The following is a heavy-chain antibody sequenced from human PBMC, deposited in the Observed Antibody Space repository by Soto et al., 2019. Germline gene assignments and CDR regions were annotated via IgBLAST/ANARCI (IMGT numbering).Heavy chain of an antibody. V-gene: IGHV3-66*01. Sequence: EVQLLESGGGLVQPGGSLRLSCAASGFTVSSFYMTWVRQAPGKGLQWVAVISSGGSTYYADSVKGRFTISRDISKNTLYLEMNSLRAEDTAVYYCARDTFGGAYDFLHGGQGTLVTVSS. CDR1: GFTVSSFY. CDR2: ISSGGST. J-gene: IGHJ4*02. CDR3: ARDTFGGAYDFLH. D-gene: IGHD3-3*01.